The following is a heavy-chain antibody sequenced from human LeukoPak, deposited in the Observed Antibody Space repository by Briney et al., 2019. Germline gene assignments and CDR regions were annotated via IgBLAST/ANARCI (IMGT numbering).Heavy chain of an antibody. Sequence: GGSLRLSCAASGFTFSTYTMNWVRQAPGKGLEWVSSISSSSNNINYADSVEGRFTISRDNAMNSVHLQMNSLRVEDTAVYYCARGYQRPDYWGQGTLITVSS. J-gene: IGHJ4*02. CDR2: ISSSSNNI. CDR1: GFTFSTYT. CDR3: ARGYQRPDY. V-gene: IGHV3-21*01. D-gene: IGHD2-2*01.